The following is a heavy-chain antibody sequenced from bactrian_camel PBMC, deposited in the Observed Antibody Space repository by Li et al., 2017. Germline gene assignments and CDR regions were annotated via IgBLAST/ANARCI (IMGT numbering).Heavy chain of an antibody. Sequence: HVQLVESGGGSVQAGGSLRLSCAASGLSYSSYCMGWFRQAPGKEREGVAVIDTDGTTKYANSVKGRFTISQDSAKSTIYLQMNSLKSDDTAMYFCSAGLSWAGATEFADYCDDTFGQGTQVTVS. D-gene: IGHD4*01. J-gene: IGHJ4*01. V-gene: IGHV3S1*01. CDR1: GLSYSSYC. CDR2: IDTDGTT.